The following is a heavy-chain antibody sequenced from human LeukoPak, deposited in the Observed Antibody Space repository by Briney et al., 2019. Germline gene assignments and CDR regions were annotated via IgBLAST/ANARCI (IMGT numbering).Heavy chain of an antibody. CDR3: ARSARAGGTYYFDY. CDR2: IYYSGGT. J-gene: IGHJ4*02. CDR1: GGSVSSGSYY. V-gene: IGHV4-61*01. Sequence: PSETLSLTCTVSGGSVSSGSYYWSWIRQPPGKGLEWIGYIYYSGGTNYNPSLKSRVTISVDTSKNQFSLKLSSVTAADTAVYYCARSARAGGTYYFDYWGQGTLVTVSS. D-gene: IGHD6-13*01.